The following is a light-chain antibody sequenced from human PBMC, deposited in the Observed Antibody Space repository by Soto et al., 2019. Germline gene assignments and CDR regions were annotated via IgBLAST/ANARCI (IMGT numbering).Light chain of an antibody. J-gene: IGKJ1*01. V-gene: IGKV3-15*01. Sequence: ELVMTQSPDTLSVSPGERATLLCRAGQSVRNNLAWYQQKPGQAPRLLIYGVSTRATGVPARFSGSGSGTDFTLTISSLQPEDFATYYCLQDYNYPLTFGQGTKVDIK. CDR3: LQDYNYPLT. CDR2: GVS. CDR1: QSVRNN.